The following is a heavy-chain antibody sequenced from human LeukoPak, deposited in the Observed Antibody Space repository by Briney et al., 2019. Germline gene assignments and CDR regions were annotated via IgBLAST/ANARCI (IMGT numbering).Heavy chain of an antibody. Sequence: GGSLRLSCAASGFVFTNYWMSWIRQAPGKGLEWVANINQDGSEKHYVDSVKGRFTVSRDNARNSLFLQMNSLRAEDTSVYYCARDYRSSWYVRGQGTLVTVSS. CDR2: INQDGSEK. CDR3: ARDYRSSWYV. CDR1: GFVFTNYW. J-gene: IGHJ4*02. V-gene: IGHV3-7*03. D-gene: IGHD6-13*01.